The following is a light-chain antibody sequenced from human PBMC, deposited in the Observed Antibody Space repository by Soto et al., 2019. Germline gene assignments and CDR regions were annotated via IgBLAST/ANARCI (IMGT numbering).Light chain of an antibody. CDR1: SSDVGGYKY. Sequence: QSALTQPASVSGSPGQSITISCTGTSSDVGGYKYVSWYQQHPDKAPKLIIYKVDNRPSGISDRFSASKSGNTASLTISGLQAEDEAHYYCSSYTTVPSPQWVFAGGTKLTVL. CDR3: SSYTTVPSPQWV. V-gene: IGLV2-14*01. CDR2: KVD. J-gene: IGLJ3*02.